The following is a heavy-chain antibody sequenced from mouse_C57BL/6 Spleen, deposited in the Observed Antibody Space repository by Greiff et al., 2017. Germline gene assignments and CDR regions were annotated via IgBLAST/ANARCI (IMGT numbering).Heavy chain of an antibody. CDR2: IYPGDGDT. J-gene: IGHJ2*01. Sequence: VQLMESGAELVKPGASVKISCKASGYAFSSYWMNWVKQRPGKGLEWIGQIYPGDGDTNYNGKFKGKATLTADKSSSTAYMQLSSLTSEDSAVYFCARCDGYYSFDYWGQGTTLTVSS. D-gene: IGHD2-3*01. CDR1: GYAFSSYW. CDR3: ARCDGYYSFDY. V-gene: IGHV1-80*01.